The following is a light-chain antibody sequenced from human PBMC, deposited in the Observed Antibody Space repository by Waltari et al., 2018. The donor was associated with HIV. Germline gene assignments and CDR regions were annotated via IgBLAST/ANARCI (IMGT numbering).Light chain of an antibody. V-gene: IGLV1-47*01. CDR1: SSHIGSNY. J-gene: IGLJ3*02. CDR3: AAWDDSLSGRV. CDR2: RNN. Sequence: QSVLTQPPSASATPGQRVTISCSGSSSHIGSNYVYWYQQLPGTTPKLLIYRNNQRPSGVPDRFSGSKSGTSASLAISGLRSEDEADYYCAAWDDSLSGRVFGGGTKLTVL.